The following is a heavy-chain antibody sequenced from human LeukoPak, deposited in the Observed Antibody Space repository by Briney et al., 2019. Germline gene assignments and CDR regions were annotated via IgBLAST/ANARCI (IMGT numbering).Heavy chain of an antibody. J-gene: IGHJ3*02. CDR1: GGTFSSYA. V-gene: IGHV1-69*05. CDR3: ARTYYYDSSAPLAFDI. D-gene: IGHD3-22*01. Sequence: SVKVSCKASGGTFSSYAISWVRQAPGQGLEWMGGIIPIFGTASYAQKFQGRVTITTDESTSTAYMELSSLRSEDMAVYYCARTYYYDSSAPLAFDIWGQGTMVTVSS. CDR2: IIPIFGTA.